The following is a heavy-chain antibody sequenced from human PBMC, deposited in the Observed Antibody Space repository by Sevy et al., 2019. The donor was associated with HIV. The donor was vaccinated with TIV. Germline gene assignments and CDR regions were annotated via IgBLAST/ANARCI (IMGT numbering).Heavy chain of an antibody. V-gene: IGHV3-53*01. D-gene: IGHD3-16*01. J-gene: IGHJ4*02. CDR2: IYAGGST. Sequence: GGSLRLSCAASGFAVSSNYMSWVRQAPGKGLEWVSVIYAGGSTYYADSVKGRFTISRDNSKNTVYLQMNSLRAEDTAVYYCARDHYDSLWGSYWSYFDYWGQGTLVTVSS. CDR3: ARDHYDSLWGSYWSYFDY. CDR1: GFAVSSNY.